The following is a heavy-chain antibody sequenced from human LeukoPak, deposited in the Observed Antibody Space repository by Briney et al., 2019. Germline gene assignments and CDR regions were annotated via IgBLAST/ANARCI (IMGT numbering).Heavy chain of an antibody. CDR1: GFTFSSYA. CDR3: AKALSGTLAGNFDY. CDR2: ITGSGGST. V-gene: IGHV3-23*01. Sequence: PGGSLRLSCAASGFTFSSYAMKWVRQAPGKGLEWVSTITGSGGSTYCADSVKGRFTVSRDNSKNTLYLQMNSLRAEDTAVYYCAKALSGTLAGNFDYWGQGTLVTVSS. D-gene: IGHD1-1*01. J-gene: IGHJ4*02.